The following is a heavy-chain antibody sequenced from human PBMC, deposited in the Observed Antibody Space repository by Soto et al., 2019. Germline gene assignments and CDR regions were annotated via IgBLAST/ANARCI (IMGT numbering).Heavy chain of an antibody. CDR2: ISGSGGST. CDR3: AKDFERDPYCGGDCYHYYYYGMDV. J-gene: IGHJ6*02. Sequence: EVQLLESGGGLVQPGGSLRLSCAASGFTFSSYAMSWVRQAPGKGLEWVSAISGSGGSTYYADSVKGRFTISRDNSKNTLYLQMNSLRAEDTAVYYCAKDFERDPYCGGDCYHYYYYGMDVWGQGTTVTVSS. D-gene: IGHD2-21*02. CDR1: GFTFSSYA. V-gene: IGHV3-23*01.